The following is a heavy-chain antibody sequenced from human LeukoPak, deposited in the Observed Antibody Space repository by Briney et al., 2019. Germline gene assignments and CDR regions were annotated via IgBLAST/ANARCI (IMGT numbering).Heavy chain of an antibody. Sequence: GGSLRLSCAASEFTFSSYAMSWVRQAPGKGLEWVGRIKGTDVGGATDYAAPVKGRFIISKDDSKRTLYLQMNSLSPEDTAVYYCTTVTHFNLGGQGTLVTVSS. CDR2: IKGTDVGGAT. CDR3: TTVTHFNL. J-gene: IGHJ1*01. CDR1: EFTFSSYA. D-gene: IGHD3-3*02. V-gene: IGHV3-15*01.